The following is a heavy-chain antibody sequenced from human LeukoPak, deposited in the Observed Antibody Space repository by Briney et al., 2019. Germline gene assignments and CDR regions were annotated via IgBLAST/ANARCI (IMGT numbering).Heavy chain of an antibody. J-gene: IGHJ6*03. D-gene: IGHD1-14*01. CDR2: ISAYNGNT. CDR1: GYTFTSYG. CDR3: ATAGTDGGYYYYYMDV. V-gene: IGHV1-18*01. Sequence: ASVKVSCKASGYTFTSYGISWVRQAPGQGLKWMGWISAYNGNTNYAQKLQGRVTMTEDTSTDTAYMELSSLRSEDTAVYYCATAGTDGGYYYYYMDVWGKGTTVTVSS.